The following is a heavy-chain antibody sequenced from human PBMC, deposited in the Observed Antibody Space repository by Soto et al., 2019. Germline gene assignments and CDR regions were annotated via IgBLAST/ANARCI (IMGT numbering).Heavy chain of an antibody. Sequence: PGESLKISCKGSGYSFTSYWISWVRQMPGKGLEWMGRIDPSDSYTNYSPSFQGHVTISADKSISTAYLQWSSLKASDTAMYYCARVLYQQRPQYYYYPYGMDVWGQGTTFTVSS. D-gene: IGHD6-25*01. CDR1: GYSFTSYW. J-gene: IGHJ6*02. V-gene: IGHV5-10-1*01. CDR3: ARVLYQQRPQYYYYPYGMDV. CDR2: IDPSDSYT.